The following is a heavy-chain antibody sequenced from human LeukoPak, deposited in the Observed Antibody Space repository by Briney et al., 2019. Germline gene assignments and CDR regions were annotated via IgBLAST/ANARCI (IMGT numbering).Heavy chain of an antibody. Sequence: GGSLRLSCAASGFTFTSYAMGWVRQAPGKGLEWVSGIGGRHSSAYYADSVKGRFIISRDNSKNTLYLEMNSLRVEDTAVYYCAKEVALLGRSLFDFWGLGTQVTV. D-gene: IGHD2/OR15-2a*01. CDR3: AKEVALLGRSLFDF. V-gene: IGHV3-23*01. J-gene: IGHJ4*02. CDR2: IGGRHSSA. CDR1: GFTFTSYA.